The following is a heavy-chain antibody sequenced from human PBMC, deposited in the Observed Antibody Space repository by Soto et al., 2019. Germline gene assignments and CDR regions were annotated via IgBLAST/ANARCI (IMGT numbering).Heavy chain of an antibody. J-gene: IGHJ3*02. V-gene: IGHV3-33*06. CDR2: ICYNGSNT. CDR1: GFTFSSYG. D-gene: IGHD3-3*01. Sequence: GGSLRLSCAASGFTFSSYGMHWVRQAPGKGLEWVAVICYNGSNTYYADSVKGRFTISRDNSKNTLYLQMNSLRAEDTAVYYCAKGETFYDFWSGYSPDAFDIWGQGTMVTVSS. CDR3: AKGETFYDFWSGYSPDAFDI.